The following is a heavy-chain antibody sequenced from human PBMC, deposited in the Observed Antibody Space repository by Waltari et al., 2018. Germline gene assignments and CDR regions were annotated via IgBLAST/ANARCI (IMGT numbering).Heavy chain of an antibody. CDR1: GFTVINNY. V-gene: IGHV3-53*01. CDR3: SRNFHDPQDV. CDR2: VWSGGDT. J-gene: IGHJ6*02. Sequence: EVQLVESGGGLIQPGGSLRLSCAASGFTVINNYMTWVRQAPGKGLEWVSLVWSGGDTHYADSVKGRFTISRDNSKNTVYLQMHDRRAEDTAIYYCSRNFHDPQDVWGQGTTVIVSS. D-gene: IGHD3-3*01.